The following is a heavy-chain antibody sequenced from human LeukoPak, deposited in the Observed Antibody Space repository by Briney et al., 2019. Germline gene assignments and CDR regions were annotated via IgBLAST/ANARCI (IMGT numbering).Heavy chain of an antibody. CDR3: ARSDVPRSYYYYGMDV. V-gene: IGHV4-59*01. Sequence: SETLSLPRTVSGGSISSYYWSWIRQPPGKGLEWIGYIYYSGSTNYNPSLKSRVTISVDTSKNQFSLKLSSVTAADTAVYYCARSDVPRSYYYYGMDVWGQGTTVTVSS. CDR2: IYYSGST. D-gene: IGHD6-6*01. CDR1: GGSISSYY. J-gene: IGHJ6*02.